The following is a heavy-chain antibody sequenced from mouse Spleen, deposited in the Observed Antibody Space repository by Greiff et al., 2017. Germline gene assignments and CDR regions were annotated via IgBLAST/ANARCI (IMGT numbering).Heavy chain of an antibody. D-gene: IGHD2-5*01. CDR1: GYTFTSYW. Sequence: QVQLQQPGAELVKPGASVKLSCKASGYTFTSYWMQWVKQRPGQGLEWIGEIDPSDSYTNYNQKFKGKATLTVDTSSSTAYMQLSSLTSEDSAVYYCARLYYSNFYAMDYWGQGTSVTVSS. V-gene: IGHV1-50*01. CDR2: IDPSDSYT. J-gene: IGHJ4*01. CDR3: ARLYYSNFYAMDY.